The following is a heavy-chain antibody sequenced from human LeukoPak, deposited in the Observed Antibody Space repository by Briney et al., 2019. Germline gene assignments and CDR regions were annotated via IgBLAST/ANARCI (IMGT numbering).Heavy chain of an antibody. D-gene: IGHD6-13*01. CDR3: ARGLAAAGQAHENWFDP. CDR1: GGTFSSYA. CDR2: IIPILGIA. V-gene: IGHV1-69*04. J-gene: IGHJ5*02. Sequence: ASVKVSCKASGGTFSSYAISWVRQAPGQGLEWMGRIIPILGIANYAQKSQGRVTITADKSTSTAYMELSSLRSEDTAVYYCARGLAAAGQAHENWFDPWGQGTLVTVSS.